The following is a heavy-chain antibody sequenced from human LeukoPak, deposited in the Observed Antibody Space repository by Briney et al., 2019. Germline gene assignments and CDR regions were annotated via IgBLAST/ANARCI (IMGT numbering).Heavy chain of an antibody. J-gene: IGHJ4*02. Sequence: GGSLRLSCAASGFTFSNAWMSWVRQAPGKGLEWVGRIKSKTDGGTTDYAAPVKGRFTISRDDSKNTLYLQMNSLKTEDTAVYYCTTDGIVGATPHYYWGQGTLVTVSS. D-gene: IGHD1-26*01. CDR1: GFTFSNAW. CDR3: TTDGIVGATPHYY. V-gene: IGHV3-15*01. CDR2: IKSKTDGGTT.